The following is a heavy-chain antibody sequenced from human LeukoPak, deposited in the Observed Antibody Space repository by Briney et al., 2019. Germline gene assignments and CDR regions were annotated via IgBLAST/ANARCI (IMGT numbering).Heavy chain of an antibody. Sequence: SETLSLTCTVSGGSISSYYWSWIRQPPGKGLEWIGYIYYSGSTNYNPSLKSRVTISVDTSKNQFSLKLSSVTAADTAVYYCARDGGYSGSFDAFDIWGQGTMVTVSS. CDR1: GGSISSYY. CDR2: IYYSGST. J-gene: IGHJ3*02. V-gene: IGHV4-59*01. CDR3: ARDGGYSGSFDAFDI. D-gene: IGHD6-6*01.